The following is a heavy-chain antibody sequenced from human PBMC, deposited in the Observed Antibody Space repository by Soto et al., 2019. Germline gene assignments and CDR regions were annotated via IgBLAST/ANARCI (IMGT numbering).Heavy chain of an antibody. V-gene: IGHV1-3*01. J-gene: IGHJ4*02. D-gene: IGHD3-16*01. Sequence: ASVKVSCKASGYAFTSYAMHWVRQAPGQRLEWMGWINAGNGNTKYSQKFQGRVTITRDTSASTAYMELSSLRSEDTAVYYCAIPYVWGSCHLFDYCRQGTLVTVSA. CDR2: INAGNGNT. CDR1: GYAFTSYA. CDR3: AIPYVWGSCHLFDY.